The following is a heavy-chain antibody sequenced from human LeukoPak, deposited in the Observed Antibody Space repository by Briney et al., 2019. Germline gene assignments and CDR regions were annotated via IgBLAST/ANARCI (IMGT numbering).Heavy chain of an antibody. CDR3: ARDKISVGVVQSYYGMDV. CDR2: ISSSSSYI. Sequence: GGSLRLSCAASGFTFSSYSMNWVRQAPGKGLEWVSSISSSSSYIYYADSVKGRFTISRDNAKDSLYLQMTSMRAEDTAVYYCARDKISVGVVQSYYGMDVWGQGTTVTVSS. D-gene: IGHD3-3*01. CDR1: GFTFSSYS. J-gene: IGHJ6*02. V-gene: IGHV3-21*01.